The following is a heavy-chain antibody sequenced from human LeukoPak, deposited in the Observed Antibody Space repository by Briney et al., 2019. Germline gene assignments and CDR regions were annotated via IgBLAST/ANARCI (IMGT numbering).Heavy chain of an antibody. CDR2: VNRDESRK. D-gene: IGHD1-1*01. CDR1: GSTFNNYW. J-gene: IGHJ4*02. V-gene: IGHV3-7*01. CDR3: ASTTDY. Sequence: GGSLRLSCVGSGSTFNNYWMTWVRQAPGQGLEWVANVNRDESRKNHADSVKGRFTVSRDNSKNTLYLQMNSLRAEDTAVYYCASTTDYWGQGTLVTVSS.